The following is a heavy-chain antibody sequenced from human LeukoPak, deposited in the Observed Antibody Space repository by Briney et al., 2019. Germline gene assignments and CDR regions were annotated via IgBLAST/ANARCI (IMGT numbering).Heavy chain of an antibody. Sequence: SETLSLTCIVSGGSISRSSYYWGWLRQPPGKGLEWIGSISDSGSTYYSPSLKSRVTISVDTSKNQFSLKLRFVTAADTAVYYCARQDIWFGELVVWGQGTTVTVPS. D-gene: IGHD3-10*01. CDR2: ISDSGST. CDR3: ARQDIWFGELVV. V-gene: IGHV4-39*01. J-gene: IGHJ6*02. CDR1: GGSISRSSYY.